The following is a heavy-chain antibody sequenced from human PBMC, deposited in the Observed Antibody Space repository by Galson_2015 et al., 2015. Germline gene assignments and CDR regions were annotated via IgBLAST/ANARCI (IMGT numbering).Heavy chain of an antibody. CDR2: TYLRSRWYY. D-gene: IGHD5-24*01. CDR1: GDSVASQSAT. J-gene: IGHJ4*02. Sequence: CAISGDSVASQSATWDWIRQSPSRGLEWLGRTYLRSRWYYDYAESVKGRITISPDTSKNQFSLQLNSVTPEDTAVYYCVREGWRSDGYEYFDPCRQGTLVTVSS. V-gene: IGHV6-1*01. CDR3: VREGWRSDGYEYFDP.